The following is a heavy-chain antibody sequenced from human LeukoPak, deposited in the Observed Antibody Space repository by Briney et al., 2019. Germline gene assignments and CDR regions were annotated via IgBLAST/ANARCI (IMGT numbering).Heavy chain of an antibody. CDR2: ISYDGSNK. J-gene: IGHJ4*02. D-gene: IGHD3-22*01. CDR1: GFIFSDYW. CDR3: ARSSVVIDFDY. V-gene: IGHV3-30-3*01. Sequence: GGSLRLSCAASGFIFSDYWISWVRQAPGKGLEWVAVISYDGSNKYYADSVKGRFTISRDNSKNTLYLQMNSLRAEDTAVYYCARSSVVIDFDYWGQGTLVTVSS.